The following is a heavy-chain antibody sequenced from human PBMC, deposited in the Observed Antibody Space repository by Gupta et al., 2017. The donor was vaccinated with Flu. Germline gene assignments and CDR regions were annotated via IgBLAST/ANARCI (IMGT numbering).Heavy chain of an antibody. V-gene: IGHV3-30*18. J-gene: IGHJ6*03. D-gene: IGHD2-2*01. CDR1: GFTFSSYG. CDR2: IASDGSHK. CDR3: AKDGPWTASCPYYCYYMDV. Sequence: MQLVESGGGVVQIGTSLRLSCAASGFTFSSYGMHWVRQAPDKGREVVASIASDGSHKDYADSVRGRFTISRDNSKNTLSLEMDSLRVEDTAVYYCAKDGPWTASCPYYCYYMDVWGKGTTVTVSS.